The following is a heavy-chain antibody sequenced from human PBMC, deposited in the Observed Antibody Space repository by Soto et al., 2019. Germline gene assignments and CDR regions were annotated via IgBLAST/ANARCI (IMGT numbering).Heavy chain of an antibody. D-gene: IGHD3-22*01. Sequence: GGSLRLSGAGSGFAFSDYYMSLIRQSPGKGLEGGSYISSSGSTIYYAESVKGRFTIYRDNAKNSLYLQMNSLRAEDTAVYYSATEAQDYDSSGYYYFDCWGQGTMVTVSS. CDR2: ISSSGSTI. J-gene: IGHJ4*01. CDR1: GFAFSDYY. V-gene: IGHV3-11*01. CDR3: ATEAQDYDSSGYYYFDC.